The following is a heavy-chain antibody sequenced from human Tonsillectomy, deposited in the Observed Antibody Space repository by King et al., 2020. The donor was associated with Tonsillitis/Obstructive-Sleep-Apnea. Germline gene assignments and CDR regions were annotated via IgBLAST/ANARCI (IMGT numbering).Heavy chain of an antibody. V-gene: IGHV1-46*01. J-gene: IGHJ4*02. CDR1: GYTFTSYH. Sequence: VQLVESGAEVKKPGASVKVSCKASGYTFTSYHMHWVRQAPGQGLEWMGIINPSGGSTSYAQKFQGRVTMTRDTSTSTVYMELSSLTPEDTAVYYCARSPRYCGGDCYHFDYWGQGTLVTVSS. D-gene: IGHD2-21*02. CDR3: ARSPRYCGGDCYHFDY. CDR2: INPSGGST.